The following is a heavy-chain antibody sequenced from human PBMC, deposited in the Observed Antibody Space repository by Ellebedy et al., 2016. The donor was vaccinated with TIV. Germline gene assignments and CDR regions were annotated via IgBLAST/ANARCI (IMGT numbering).Heavy chain of an antibody. CDR2: IKSPADGWTT. Sequence: GGSLRLXXVASGFSFFNACMNWVRQAPGKGLEWVGRIKSPADGWTTNYAAPVKGRFTISRDDSKNTLYLQMNSLKTEDTAVYYCTTVGFFDWGQGTLVTVSS. D-gene: IGHD3-16*01. V-gene: IGHV3-15*07. CDR1: GFSFFNAC. J-gene: IGHJ4*02. CDR3: TTVGFFD.